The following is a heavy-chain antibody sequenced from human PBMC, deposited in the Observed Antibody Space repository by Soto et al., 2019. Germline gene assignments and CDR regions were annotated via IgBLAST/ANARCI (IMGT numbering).Heavy chain of an antibody. J-gene: IGHJ5*02. V-gene: IGHV3-73*01. D-gene: IGHD3-16*01. Sequence: GSLRLSCSASGFTFSDSALHWVRQASGQGLEWVGRIRNKANNYATAYGASVRGRFSISRDDSKNTAFLQMNSLRTEDTAVYYCTASADDTFLHHWAQGSLVTVSS. CDR2: IRNKANNYAT. CDR1: GFTFSDSA. CDR3: TASADDTFLHH.